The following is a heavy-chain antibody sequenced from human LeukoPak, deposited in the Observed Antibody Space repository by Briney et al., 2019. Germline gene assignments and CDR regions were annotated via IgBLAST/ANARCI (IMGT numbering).Heavy chain of an antibody. J-gene: IGHJ5*02. D-gene: IGHD1-26*01. V-gene: IGHV1-46*01. Sequence: ASVKVSCKASGYTFTSYYMHWVRQAPGQGLEWMGIINPSGGSTSYAQKFQGRVTMTRDMSTSTDYMVLSSLRSEDTAVYYCARDNSVGDTAWWFDPWGQGTLVTVSS. CDR3: ARDNSVGDTAWWFDP. CDR1: GYTFTSYY. CDR2: INPSGGST.